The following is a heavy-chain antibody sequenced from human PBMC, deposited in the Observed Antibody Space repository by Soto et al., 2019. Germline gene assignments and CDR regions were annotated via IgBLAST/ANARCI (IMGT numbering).Heavy chain of an antibody. J-gene: IGHJ5*02. CDR1: GFTFSSYS. D-gene: IGHD1-26*01. Sequence: EVQLVESGGGLVQPGGSLRLSCAASGFTFSSYSMNWVRQAPGKGLEWVSYISISSSTIYYADSVKGRFTISSDNAKNPLSLQMNSLRDEETAVSYCARDREGSGSYSGGWCDPWGQGTLVTVSS. CDR3: ARDREGSGSYSGGWCDP. CDR2: ISISSSTI. V-gene: IGHV3-48*02.